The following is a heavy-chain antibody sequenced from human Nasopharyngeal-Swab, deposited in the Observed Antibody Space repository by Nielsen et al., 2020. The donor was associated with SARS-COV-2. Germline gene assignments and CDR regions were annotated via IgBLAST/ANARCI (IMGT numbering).Heavy chain of an antibody. Sequence: SETLSLTCTVSGGSISSYYWSWIRQPPGKGLDWIGDIYYSGSTNYNPSLKSRVTISADTSKNQFSLKLCSVTAADTAVFYCARTQRYYDISGYYYYYMDVWFKGTTVTVSS. D-gene: IGHD3-22*01. V-gene: IGHV4-59*01. CDR1: GGSISSYY. CDR3: ARTQRYYDISGYYYYYMDV. CDR2: IYYSGST. J-gene: IGHJ6*03.